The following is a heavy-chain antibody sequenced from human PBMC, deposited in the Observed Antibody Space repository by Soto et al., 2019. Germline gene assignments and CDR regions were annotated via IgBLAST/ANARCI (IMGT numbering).Heavy chain of an antibody. CDR3: AKNYYDSSGPRKGAFDY. D-gene: IGHD3-22*01. V-gene: IGHV3-23*01. Sequence: GGSLRLSCAASGFTFSSYAMSWVRQAPGKGLEWVSAISGSGGSTYYADSVKGRFTISRDNSKNTLYLQMNSLRAEDTAVYYCAKNYYDSSGPRKGAFDYWGQGTLVTGSS. J-gene: IGHJ4*02. CDR1: GFTFSSYA. CDR2: ISGSGGST.